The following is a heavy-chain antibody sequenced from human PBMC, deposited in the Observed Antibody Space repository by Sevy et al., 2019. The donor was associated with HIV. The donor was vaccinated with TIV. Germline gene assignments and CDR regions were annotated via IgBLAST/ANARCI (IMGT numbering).Heavy chain of an antibody. V-gene: IGHV3-48*03. CDR1: GFTFSSYE. D-gene: IGHD3-10*01. CDR3: ARRSSVYGVDP. Sequence: GGSLRLSCAASGFTFSSYEMNWVRQAPGKGLEWVSYISSSGSTIYYADSVKGRFTISRDNAKNSLYLQMNSLRAEDTAVYYCARRSSVYGVDPWGQRTLVTVSS. CDR2: ISSSGSTI. J-gene: IGHJ5*02.